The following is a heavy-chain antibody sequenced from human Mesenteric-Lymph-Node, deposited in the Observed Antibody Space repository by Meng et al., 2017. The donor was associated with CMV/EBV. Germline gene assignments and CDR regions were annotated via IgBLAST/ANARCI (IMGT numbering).Heavy chain of an antibody. CDR2: IIPILGIA. V-gene: IGHV1-69*04. CDR3: ARDHVAVAGLDY. J-gene: IGHJ4*02. D-gene: IGHD6-19*01. CDR1: GGTFNSYT. Sequence: SVKVSCKASGGTFNSYTINWVRQAPGQGLEWMGRIIPILGIANYAQKFQGRVTITADKSTSTAYMELSSLRSEDTAVYYCARDHVAVAGLDYWGQGTLVTVSS.